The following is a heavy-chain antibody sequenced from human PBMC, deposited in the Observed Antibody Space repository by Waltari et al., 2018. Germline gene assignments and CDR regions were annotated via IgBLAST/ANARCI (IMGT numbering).Heavy chain of an antibody. Sequence: HLQLQESGPGLLKPSETLSLTCSDSDVSITSNRHYSVCIRQPSGQGLVCIGTLSYSGATYVSPSLKSRVTIAGDTSKSQLSLILGSVTAADTAVYYCATYIGASIGTAAFDVWGQGTMVTVSA. CDR2: LSYSGAT. CDR3: ATYIGASIGTAAFDV. CDR1: DVSITSNRHY. V-gene: IGHV4-39*01. D-gene: IGHD5-12*01. J-gene: IGHJ3*01.